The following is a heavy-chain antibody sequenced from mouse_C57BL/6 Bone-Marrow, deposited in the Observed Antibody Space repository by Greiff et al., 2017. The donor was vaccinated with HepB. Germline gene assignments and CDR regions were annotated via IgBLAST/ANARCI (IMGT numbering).Heavy chain of an antibody. D-gene: IGHD1-3*01. CDR3: ARDANFYYAMDY. V-gene: IGHV7-1*01. J-gene: IGHJ4*01. CDR2: SRNKANDYTT. Sequence: EVTLVESGGGLVQSGRSLRLSCATSGFTFSDFYMEWVRQAPGKGLEWIAASRNKANDYTTEYSASVKGRFIVSRDTSQSILYLQMNALRAEDTAIYYCARDANFYYAMDYWGQGTSVTVSS. CDR1: GFTFSDFY.